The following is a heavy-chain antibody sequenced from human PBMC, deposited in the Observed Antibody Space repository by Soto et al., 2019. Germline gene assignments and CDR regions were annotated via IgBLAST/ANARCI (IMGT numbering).Heavy chain of an antibody. V-gene: IGHV3-48*03. Sequence: GGSLRLSCAASGFTFSSYEMNWVRQAPGKGLEWVSYISSSGSTIYYADSVKGRFTISRDNAKNSLYLQMNSLRAEDTAVYYCARVSPYYYDSSGYYYVASGGFDYWGQGTLVTVSS. CDR1: GFTFSSYE. J-gene: IGHJ4*02. D-gene: IGHD3-22*01. CDR3: ARVSPYYYDSSGYYYVASGGFDY. CDR2: ISSSGSTI.